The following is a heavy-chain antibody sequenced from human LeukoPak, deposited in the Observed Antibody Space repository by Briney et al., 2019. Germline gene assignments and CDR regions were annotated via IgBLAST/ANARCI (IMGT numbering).Heavy chain of an antibody. V-gene: IGHV3-23*01. CDR2: ISGSGGST. CDR3: AKVGGYSYTGYFDY. J-gene: IGHJ4*02. CDR1: GFTFSSYG. D-gene: IGHD5-18*01. Sequence: GGSLRLSCAASGFTFSSYGMSWVRQAPGKGLEWVSAISGSGGSTYYADSVKGRFTISRDNSKNTLYLQMNSLRAEDTAVYYCAKVGGYSYTGYFDYWDQGTLVTVSS.